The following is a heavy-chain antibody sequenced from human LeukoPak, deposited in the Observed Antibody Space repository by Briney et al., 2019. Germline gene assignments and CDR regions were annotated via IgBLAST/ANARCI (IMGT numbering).Heavy chain of an antibody. CDR2: INPNSGGT. D-gene: IGHD1-26*01. J-gene: IGHJ1*01. Sequence: ASVKVSCKASGYTFTGYYMHWVRQPPGQGLEWMGWINPNSGGTNYAQKFQGRVTMTRDTSISTAYMELSRLRSDDTAVYYCARESSGSYPTWGFQQWGQGTLVTVSS. CDR3: ARESSGSYPTWGFQQ. V-gene: IGHV1-2*02. CDR1: GYTFTGYY.